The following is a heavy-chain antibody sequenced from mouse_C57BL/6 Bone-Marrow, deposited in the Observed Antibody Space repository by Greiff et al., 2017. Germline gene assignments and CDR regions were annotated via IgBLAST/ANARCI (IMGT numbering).Heavy chain of an antibody. D-gene: IGHD1-1*01. Sequence: VQLKEPGAELVKPGASVKLSCKASGYTFTEYTIHWVKQRSGQGLEWIGWFYPGSGSIKYNEKFKDKATLTVDKSSSTVYMELSSLTSEDSAVYFCARQEDRYYGSSHPFAYWGQGTLVTVSA. V-gene: IGHV1-62-2*01. J-gene: IGHJ3*01. CDR2: FYPGSGSI. CDR1: GYTFTEYT. CDR3: ARQEDRYYGSSHPFAY.